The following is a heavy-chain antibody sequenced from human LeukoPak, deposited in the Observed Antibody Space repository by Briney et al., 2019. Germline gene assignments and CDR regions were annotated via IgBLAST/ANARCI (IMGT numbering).Heavy chain of an antibody. CDR1: GFTFSSYG. V-gene: IGHV3-30*18. CDR2: ISYDGSNK. Sequence: GGSLRLSCAASGFTFSSYGMHWVRQAPGKGLEWVAVISYDGSNKYYADSVKGRFTISRDNSKNTLYLQMNSLRAEDTAVYYCAKDSDDFWSGYSDYWGQGTLVTVSS. D-gene: IGHD3-3*01. J-gene: IGHJ4*02. CDR3: AKDSDDFWSGYSDY.